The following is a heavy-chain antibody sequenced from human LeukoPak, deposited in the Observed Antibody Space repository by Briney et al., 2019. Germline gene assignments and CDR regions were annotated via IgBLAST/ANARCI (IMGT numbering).Heavy chain of an antibody. CDR1: GGTFISYA. CDR3: ARAWGGYGFRYYYYYYMDV. D-gene: IGHD3-16*01. V-gene: IGHV1-69*13. Sequence: SVKVSCKASGGTFISYAISWVRQAPGQGLEWMGGIIPIFGTANYAQKFQGRVTITADESTSTAYMELSSLRSEDTAVYYCARAWGGYGFRYYYYYYMDVWGKGTTVTVSS. J-gene: IGHJ6*03. CDR2: IIPIFGTA.